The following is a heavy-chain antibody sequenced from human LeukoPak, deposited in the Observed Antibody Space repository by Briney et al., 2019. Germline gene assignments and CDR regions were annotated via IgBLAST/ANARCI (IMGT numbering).Heavy chain of an antibody. V-gene: IGHV4-34*01. J-gene: IGHJ3*02. Sequence: SEALSLTCAVYGESFSGYYWSWIRQPPGKGLEWIGEINHSGSTNYNPSLKSRVTISVDTSKNQFSLKLSSVTAADTAVYYCARVPGYSRSRGAFDIWGQGTMVTVSS. CDR1: GESFSGYY. CDR2: INHSGST. D-gene: IGHD6-13*01. CDR3: ARVPGYSRSRGAFDI.